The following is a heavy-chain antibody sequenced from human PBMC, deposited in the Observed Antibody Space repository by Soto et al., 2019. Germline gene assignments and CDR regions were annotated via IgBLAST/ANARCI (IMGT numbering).Heavy chain of an antibody. D-gene: IGHD3-10*01. CDR1: GGSISSYY. Sequence: ETLSLTCTVSGGSISSYYWSWIRQPPGKGLEWIGYIYYSGSTNYNPYLKSRVTISVDTSKNQFSLKLSSVTAADTAVYYCARLEGSNWFDPWGQGTLVTVSS. V-gene: IGHV4-59*08. J-gene: IGHJ5*02. CDR3: ARLEGSNWFDP. CDR2: IYYSGST.